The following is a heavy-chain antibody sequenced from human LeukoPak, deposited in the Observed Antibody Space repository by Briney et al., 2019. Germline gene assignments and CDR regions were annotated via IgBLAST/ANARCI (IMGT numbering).Heavy chain of an antibody. CDR1: GGSISSSSYY. J-gene: IGHJ4*02. CDR3: ARDPPGIAMN. D-gene: IGHD6-13*01. V-gene: IGHV4-39*07. Sequence: SETLSLTCTVSGGSISSSSYYWGWIRQPPGKGLERIGSIYYSGSTYYNPSLKSRVTISVDTSKNQFSLKLSSVTAADTAVFYCARDPPGIAMNWGQGTLVTVSS. CDR2: IYYSGST.